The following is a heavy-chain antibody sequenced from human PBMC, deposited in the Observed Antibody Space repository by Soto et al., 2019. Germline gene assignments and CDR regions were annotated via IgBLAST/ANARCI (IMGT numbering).Heavy chain of an antibody. Sequence: PGESLKISCRGSGYRFAGYWVGWVRQMPGKGLEWMGIIYPGDSDTRYSPSFQGQVTISADKSISTAYLQWSSLKASDTAMYYCAKSGDCSSTSCYGSNFYYYMDVWGKGTTVTVSS. J-gene: IGHJ6*03. D-gene: IGHD2-2*01. V-gene: IGHV5-51*01. CDR2: IYPGDSDT. CDR3: AKSGDCSSTSCYGSNFYYYMDV. CDR1: GYRFAGYW.